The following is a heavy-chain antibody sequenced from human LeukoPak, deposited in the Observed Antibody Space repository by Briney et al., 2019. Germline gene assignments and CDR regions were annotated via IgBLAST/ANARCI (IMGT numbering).Heavy chain of an antibody. CDR1: GGSFSGYH. V-gene: IGHV4-34*01. CDR3: ARVGKTMVRDYYYYYYMDV. Sequence: PSETLSLTCAVYGGSFSGYHWSWIRQPPGKGMEWIGEINHSGSTNYNPSLKSRVTISVDTSKNQFSLKLSSVTAADTAVYYCARVGKTMVRDYYYYYYMDVWGKGTTVTVSS. J-gene: IGHJ6*03. D-gene: IGHD3-10*01. CDR2: INHSGST.